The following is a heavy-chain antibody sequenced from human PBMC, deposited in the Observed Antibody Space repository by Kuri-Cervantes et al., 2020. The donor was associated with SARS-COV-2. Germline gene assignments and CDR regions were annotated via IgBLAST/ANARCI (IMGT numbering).Heavy chain of an antibody. D-gene: IGHD1-26*01. CDR2: IYWDVDK. V-gene: IGHV2-5*05. Sequence: SGPTLVNTTQTLTLTCTFSGFSLSTSGVGVGWIRQPPGKDLEWLALIYWDVDKRYGPSLKIRLTNTKDTSKNQVVLTMTNMEPVDTATYYWAHSRVGAGRLDYWGQGTLVTVSS. CDR3: AHSRVGAGRLDY. J-gene: IGHJ4*02. CDR1: GFSLSTSGVG.